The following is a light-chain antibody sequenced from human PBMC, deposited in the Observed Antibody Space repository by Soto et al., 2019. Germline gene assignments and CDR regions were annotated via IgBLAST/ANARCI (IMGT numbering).Light chain of an antibody. CDR1: SSDVGSYNL. CDR2: EVS. CDR3: CSYAGSSTYA. J-gene: IGLJ1*01. Sequence: QSALTQPASVSGSPGQSITISCTGTSSDVGSYNLVSWYQQHPGKAPKLMIYEVSKRPSGVSNRFSGSKSGNTASLTISGLQAEDEADYYCCSYAGSSTYAFGPGTKVTDL. V-gene: IGLV2-23*02.